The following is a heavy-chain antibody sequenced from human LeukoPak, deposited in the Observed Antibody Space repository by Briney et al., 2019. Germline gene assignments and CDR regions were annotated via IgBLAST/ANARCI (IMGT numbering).Heavy chain of an antibody. D-gene: IGHD6-6*01. CDR2: IYYSGST. Sequence: SQTLSLTCTVSGGSFSSGDYYWSWIRQPPGKGLEWIGYIYYSGSTYYNPSLKSRVTISVDTSKNQFSLKLSSVTAADTAVYYCARGELVDYYCGMDVWGQGTTVTVSS. CDR1: GGSFSSGDYY. V-gene: IGHV4-30-4*01. J-gene: IGHJ6*02. CDR3: ARGELVDYYCGMDV.